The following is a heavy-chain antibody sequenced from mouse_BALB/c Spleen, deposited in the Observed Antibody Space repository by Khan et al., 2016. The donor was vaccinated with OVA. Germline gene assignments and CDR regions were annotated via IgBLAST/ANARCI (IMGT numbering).Heavy chain of an antibody. V-gene: IGHV5-17*02. CDR1: GFTFSSYG. D-gene: IGHD1-1*01. CDR2: ISGDSNTI. CDR3: ATSYFYGYYFDY. Sequence: EVELVESGGGLVQPGGSRKLSCVASGFTFSSYGMHWVRQAPEKGLEWVAYISGDSNTIYYADTVKGRFTISRDNPKNTLFLQMTSLMSEDTARYFCATSYFYGYYFDYWGPGTTRTVSS. J-gene: IGHJ2*01.